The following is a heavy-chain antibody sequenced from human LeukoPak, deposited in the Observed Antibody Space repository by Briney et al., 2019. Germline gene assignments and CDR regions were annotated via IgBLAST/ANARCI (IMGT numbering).Heavy chain of an antibody. Sequence: SETLSLTCTVSGGSISSSNWWSWVRQPPGKGLEWIGEVYHSGSTTYNSSLKSRLTMSIDKSKNHFSLNLSSVTAADTAVYYCARRYYGSGTNYFDYWGQGTLVTVSS. J-gene: IGHJ4*02. CDR2: VYHSGST. CDR3: ARRYYGSGTNYFDY. CDR1: GGSISSSNW. D-gene: IGHD3-10*01. V-gene: IGHV4-4*02.